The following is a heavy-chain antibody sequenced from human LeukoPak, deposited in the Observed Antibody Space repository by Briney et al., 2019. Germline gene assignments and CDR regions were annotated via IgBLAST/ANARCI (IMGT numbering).Heavy chain of an antibody. J-gene: IGHJ4*02. D-gene: IGHD5-18*01. CDR1: GFTFSSDW. Sequence: GGSLRLSCAASGFTFSSDWMHWVRQAPGKGLVWVSRINSDGSSTTYADSVKGRFTISRDNAKNTLYLQMNSLRAEDTAVYYCARDRVYGYLFDYWGQGTLVTVSS. CDR2: INSDGSST. V-gene: IGHV3-74*01. CDR3: ARDRVYGYLFDY.